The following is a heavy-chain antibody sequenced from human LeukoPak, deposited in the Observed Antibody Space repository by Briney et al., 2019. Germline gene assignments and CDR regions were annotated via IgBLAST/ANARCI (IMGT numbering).Heavy chain of an antibody. J-gene: IGHJ4*02. CDR2: IYSGGIT. CDR3: ARERSGYRYGYFDY. Sequence: GGSLRLSCVASGFNVSSDYMSWVRQAPGKGLEWVSVIYSGGITYYADSVKGRFTISRDNSKNTLYLQMNSLRAEDTAVYFCARERSGYRYGYFDYWGQGTLVTVSS. CDR1: GFNVSSDY. D-gene: IGHD5-18*01. V-gene: IGHV3-66*01.